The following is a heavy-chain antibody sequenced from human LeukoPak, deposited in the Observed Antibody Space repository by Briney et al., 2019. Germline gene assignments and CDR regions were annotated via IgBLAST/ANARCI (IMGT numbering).Heavy chain of an antibody. CDR2: IFSGGGT. CDR1: GFTASSSY. Sequence: GGSLRLSCAASGFTASSSYMNWVRHAPGKWLEWFSLIFSGGGTYYADSVKGRFTTSRDNSQNTLFLQMNSLRADDTAVYYCARGGVVYPDSFDIWGRGTMVTVSS. D-gene: IGHD2-15*01. CDR3: ARGGVVYPDSFDI. J-gene: IGHJ3*02. V-gene: IGHV3-66*01.